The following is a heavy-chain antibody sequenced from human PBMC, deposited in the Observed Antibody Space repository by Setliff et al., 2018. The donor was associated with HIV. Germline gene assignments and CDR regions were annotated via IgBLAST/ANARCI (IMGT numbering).Heavy chain of an antibody. CDR3: ARGRYYDGSALPLDY. V-gene: IGHV4-34*01. Sequence: LSLTCAVYRASFSSYYWSWIRQSPGKGLEWIAEMNYSGSTNYNPSLKSRVTMSVDTSKNQFSLNVTSVNAADTAVYYCARGRYYDGSALPLDYWGQGSLVTVSS. CDR2: MNYSGST. CDR1: RASFSSYY. D-gene: IGHD3-22*01. J-gene: IGHJ4*02.